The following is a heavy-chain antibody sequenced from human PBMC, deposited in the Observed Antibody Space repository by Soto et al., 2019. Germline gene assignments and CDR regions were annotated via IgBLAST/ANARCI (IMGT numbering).Heavy chain of an antibody. D-gene: IGHD3-9*01. V-gene: IGHV1-3*01. Sequence: QVQLVQSGAEVKKPGASVKVSCKASGYTFTSYAMHWVRQAPGQRLEWMGWINAGNGNTKYSQKFQGRVTITRDTSASTAYMELSSLRSEDTAVYYCARGDDILTGYTTYNWFDPWGQGTLVTVSS. CDR2: INAGNGNT. CDR1: GYTFTSYA. J-gene: IGHJ5*02. CDR3: ARGDDILTGYTTYNWFDP.